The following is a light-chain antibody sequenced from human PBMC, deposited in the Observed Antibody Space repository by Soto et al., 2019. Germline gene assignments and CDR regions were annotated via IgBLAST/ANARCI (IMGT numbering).Light chain of an antibody. J-gene: IGKJ1*01. CDR2: GAS. CDR3: HQYGISPPT. V-gene: IGKV3-20*01. CDR1: QSVSSSY. Sequence: EIVLTQSPGTLSLSPGERATLSCRASQSVSSSYLAWYHQKPGQAPRLLIYGASTRATDIPARFSGSGSGTDLTLTISSLEPEDFEVFYCHQYGISPPTFGPGTKVDIK.